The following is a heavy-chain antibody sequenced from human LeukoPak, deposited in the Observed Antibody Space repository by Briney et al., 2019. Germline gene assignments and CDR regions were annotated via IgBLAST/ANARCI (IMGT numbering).Heavy chain of an antibody. V-gene: IGHV3-7*03. CDR2: IKQDGSKK. CDR1: GFPFSSYW. Sequence: GGSLRLSCVASGFPFSSYWMTWVRQAPGKGLEWVANIKQDGSKKSYVDSVKGRFTISRDNAKNSLYLQMSNLRAEDTAVYFCARGGGLDVWGQGATVTVSS. J-gene: IGHJ6*02. D-gene: IGHD3-16*01. CDR3: ARGGGLDV.